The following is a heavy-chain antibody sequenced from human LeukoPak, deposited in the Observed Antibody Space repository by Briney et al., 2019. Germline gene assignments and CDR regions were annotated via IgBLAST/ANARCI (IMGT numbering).Heavy chain of an antibody. Sequence: ASVKVSCKVSGYTLTELSMHWVRQAPGKGLEWMGGFDPEDGETIYAQKFQGRVTMTEDTSTDTAYMELSRLRSDDTAVYYCARDNDSSGYLQYFQHWGQGTLVTVSS. D-gene: IGHD3-22*01. J-gene: IGHJ1*01. CDR2: FDPEDGET. CDR3: ARDNDSSGYLQYFQH. V-gene: IGHV1-24*01. CDR1: GYTLTELS.